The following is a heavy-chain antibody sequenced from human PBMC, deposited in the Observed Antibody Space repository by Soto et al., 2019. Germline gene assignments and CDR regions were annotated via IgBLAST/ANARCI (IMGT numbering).Heavy chain of an antibody. Sequence: GGSMRLSCAASGFTFSSYSMNWVRQAPGKRLEWVSYISSSSSTIYYAGSVKGRFTISRDNAKKSLYLQMNSLRAEDTAVYYCARDPLSTHWFDPWGQGTLVTVSS. CDR2: ISSSSSTI. CDR1: GFTFSSYS. D-gene: IGHD1-1*01. V-gene: IGHV3-48*01. J-gene: IGHJ5*02. CDR3: ARDPLSTHWFDP.